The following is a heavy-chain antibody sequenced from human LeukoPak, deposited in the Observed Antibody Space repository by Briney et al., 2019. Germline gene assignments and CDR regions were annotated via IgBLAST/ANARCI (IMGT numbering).Heavy chain of an antibody. D-gene: IGHD2-2*02. CDR1: GGSISSGDYY. CDR2: IYYSGST. Sequence: PSETLSLTCTVSGGSISSGDYYWSWIRQPPGKGLEWIGYIYYSGSTYYNPSLKSRVTISVDTSKNQFSLKLSSVTAADTAVYYCARFRDGPAAIGARGDYWGQGTLVTVSS. CDR3: ARFRDGPAAIGARGDY. J-gene: IGHJ4*02. V-gene: IGHV4-30-4*08.